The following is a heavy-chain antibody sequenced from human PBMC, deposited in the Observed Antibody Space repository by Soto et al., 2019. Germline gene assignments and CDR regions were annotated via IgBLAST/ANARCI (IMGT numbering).Heavy chain of an antibody. CDR3: ARVITIFGVVTQPNAFDI. CDR2: IYYSGST. Sequence: SETLSLTCTVSGGSISSYYWSWIRQPPGKGLEWIGYIYYSGSTNYNPSLKSRVTISVDTSKNQFSLKLSSVTAADTAVYYCARVITIFGVVTQPNAFDIWGQGTMVTVSS. V-gene: IGHV4-59*08. CDR1: GGSISSYY. D-gene: IGHD3-3*01. J-gene: IGHJ3*02.